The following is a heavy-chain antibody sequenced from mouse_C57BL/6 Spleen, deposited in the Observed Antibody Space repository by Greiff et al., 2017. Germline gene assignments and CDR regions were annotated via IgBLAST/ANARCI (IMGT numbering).Heavy chain of an antibody. D-gene: IGHD1-1*01. J-gene: IGHJ2*01. CDR2: IYPGDGDT. V-gene: IGHV1-82*01. Sequence: VKLMESGPELVKPGASVKISCKASGYAFSSSWMNWVKQRPGKGLEWIGRIYPGDGDTNYNGKFKGKATLTADKSSSTAYMQLSSLTSEDAAVYFCANYGSSYFDYWGQGTTLTVSA. CDR1: GYAFSSSW. CDR3: ANYGSSYFDY.